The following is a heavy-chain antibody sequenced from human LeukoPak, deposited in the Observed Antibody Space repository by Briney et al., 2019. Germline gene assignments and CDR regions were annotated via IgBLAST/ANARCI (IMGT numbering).Heavy chain of an antibody. CDR1: GGSISSGSYY. J-gene: IGHJ6*04. Sequence: SQTLSLTCTVSGGSISSGSYYWSWIRQPAGKGLEWVGRIYTSGSTNYNPSLKSRVTISVDTSETQFSLKLSSVTAADTAVYYCASFPPYYDFWSGYSGSEDVWGKGTTVTVAS. V-gene: IGHV4-61*02. CDR2: IYTSGST. D-gene: IGHD3-3*01. CDR3: ASFPPYYDFWSGYSGSEDV.